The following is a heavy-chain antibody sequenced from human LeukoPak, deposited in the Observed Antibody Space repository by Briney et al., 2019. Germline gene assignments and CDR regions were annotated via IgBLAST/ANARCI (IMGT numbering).Heavy chain of an antibody. J-gene: IGHJ4*02. CDR3: ARVEGRTSAGSLRYFDWLLYYFDY. CDR1: GGSISSSSYY. D-gene: IGHD3-9*01. V-gene: IGHV4-39*07. CDR2: IYYSGST. Sequence: SETLSLTCTVSGGSISSSSYYWGWIRQPPGKGLEWSGSIYYSGSTYYNPSLKSRVTISVDTSKNQFSLKLSSVTAADTAVYYCARVEGRTSAGSLRYFDWLLYYFDYWGQGTLVTVSS.